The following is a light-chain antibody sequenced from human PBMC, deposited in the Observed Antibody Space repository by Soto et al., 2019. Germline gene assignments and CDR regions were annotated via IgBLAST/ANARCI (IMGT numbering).Light chain of an antibody. V-gene: IGKV3-20*01. CDR2: GAS. CDR1: QSVSNF. CDR3: QQYGGSPIT. Sequence: EIVLTQSPATLSLSPGARAALSCRARQSVSNFLAWYQQKPGQAPTLLMSGASNRASGVPVRFSGSGSGTDSTLTITRLEPEDFALYYCQQYGGSPITFGLGTRLEIK. J-gene: IGKJ5*01.